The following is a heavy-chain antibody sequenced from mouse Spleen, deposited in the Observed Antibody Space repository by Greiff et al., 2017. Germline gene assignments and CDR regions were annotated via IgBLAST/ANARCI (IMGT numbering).Heavy chain of an antibody. Sequence: VQLVESGAELARPGASVKLSCKASGYTFTNYWVQWIKQRPGQGLEWIGTIYPGDGDTRYTQNFKDKAILTADKSSSTAYMQLSSLTSEDSAVYYCAKNYDYDGAWFAYWGQGTLVTVSA. CDR1: GYTFTNYW. CDR2: IYPGDGDT. J-gene: IGHJ3*01. D-gene: IGHD2-4*01. V-gene: IGHV1-87*01. CDR3: AKNYDYDGAWFAY.